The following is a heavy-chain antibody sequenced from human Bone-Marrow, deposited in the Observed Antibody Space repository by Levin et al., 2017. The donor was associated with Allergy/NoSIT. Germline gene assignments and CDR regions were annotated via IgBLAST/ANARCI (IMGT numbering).Heavy chain of an antibody. D-gene: IGHD2-15*01. CDR3: AKDRFCGGGTCSASYFDN. Sequence: RSGGSLRLSCSASGFTFRTYSMSWVRQAPGKGLEWVAVISGGGGSTYNADSVKGRFTISRDNSKNTMYLQMNSLRVEDTAVYFCAKDRFCGGGTCSASYFDNWGQGTLVTVSS. J-gene: IGHJ4*02. V-gene: IGHV3-23*01. CDR2: ISGGGGST. CDR1: GFTFRTYS.